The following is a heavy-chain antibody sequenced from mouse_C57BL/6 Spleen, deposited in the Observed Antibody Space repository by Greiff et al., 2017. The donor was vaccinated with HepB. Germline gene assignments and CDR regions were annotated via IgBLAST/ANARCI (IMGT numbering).Heavy chain of an antibody. D-gene: IGHD2-10*02. CDR2: IYPGDGDT. J-gene: IGHJ4*01. CDR3: ARVGYGNYPFYYYAMDY. Sequence: VQLQQSGPELVKPGASVKISCKASGYAFSSSWMNWVKQRPGKGLEWIGRIYPGDGDTNYNGKFKGKATLTADKSSSTAYMQLSSLTSEDSAVYFCARVGYGNYPFYYYAMDYWGQGTSVTVSS. V-gene: IGHV1-82*01. CDR1: GYAFSSSW.